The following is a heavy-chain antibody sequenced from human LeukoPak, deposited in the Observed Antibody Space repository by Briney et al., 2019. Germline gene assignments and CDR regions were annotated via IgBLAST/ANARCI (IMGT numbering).Heavy chain of an antibody. D-gene: IGHD3-3*01. CDR3: ARDGDFGVVQWYFDL. CDR1: GGSISSSSYY. CDR2: IYYSGST. Sequence: SETLSLTCTVSGGSISSSSYYWGWIRQPPGKGLEWIGSIYYSGSTYYNPSLKSRVTISVDTSKNQFSLKLSSVTAADTAVYYCARDGDFGVVQWYFDLWGRGTLVTVSS. V-gene: IGHV4-39*07. J-gene: IGHJ2*01.